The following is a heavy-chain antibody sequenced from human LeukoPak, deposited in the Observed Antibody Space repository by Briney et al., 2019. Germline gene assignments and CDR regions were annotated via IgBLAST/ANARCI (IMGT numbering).Heavy chain of an antibody. CDR2: IRGGGGIT. D-gene: IGHD3-10*01. J-gene: IGHJ4*02. CDR3: ANGHFGSGSYPILDY. Sequence: GGPLRLSCAASGFTFSSYAMSWVRQAPGKGLEWVSAIRGGGGITYYADSVKGRFTISRDNSKNTLYLQMNSLRSEDTAVYYCANGHFGSGSYPILDYWGQGTLVTVSS. V-gene: IGHV3-23*01. CDR1: GFTFSSYA.